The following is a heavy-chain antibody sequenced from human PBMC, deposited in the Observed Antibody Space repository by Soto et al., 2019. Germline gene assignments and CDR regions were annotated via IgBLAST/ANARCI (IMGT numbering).Heavy chain of an antibody. CDR1: GFTFSYYC. CDR2: IHSDGSRT. V-gene: IGHV3-74*01. D-gene: IGHD2-21*02. Sequence: EVQLVESEGGLVQPGVSLRLSCAASGFTFSYYCMHWVRQAPGQGLVWVSRIHSDGSRTSYADTVKGRFTISRDNAKNTLYLQMNGLRDEDTAVYYCTRGDRGAFDLWGQGKMVNVS. J-gene: IGHJ3*01. CDR3: TRGDRGAFDL.